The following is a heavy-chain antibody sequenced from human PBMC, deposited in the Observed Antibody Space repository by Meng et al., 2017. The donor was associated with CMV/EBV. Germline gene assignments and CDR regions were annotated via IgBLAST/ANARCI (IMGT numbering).Heavy chain of an antibody. J-gene: IGHJ6*02. CDR2: IYSSGST. CDR1: GFTFSSYS. CDR3: ARDGRFSDISSGWYRDKYYYYGMDV. Sequence: GGSLRLSCAASGFTFSSYSIIWVRQSPGKGLEWVSVIYSSGSTYYADSVKGRFTISRDNSKNTLYLQMNSLRAEDTAVYYCARDGRFSDISSGWYRDKYYYYGMDVWGQGTTVTVSS. V-gene: IGHV3-53*01. D-gene: IGHD6-19*01.